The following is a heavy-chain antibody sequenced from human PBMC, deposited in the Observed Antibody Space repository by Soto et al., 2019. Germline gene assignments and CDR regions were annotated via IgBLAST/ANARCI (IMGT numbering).Heavy chain of an antibody. CDR3: TTDFYYDSSGYSNWFDP. V-gene: IGHV3-15*01. J-gene: IGHJ5*02. CDR1: GFTFSNAW. Sequence: GSLLLTCSASGFTFSNAWMSWVRQAPGKGLEWVGLIKSKTDGGTTDYAAPVKGRFTISRDDSKNTLYLQMNSLKTEDTAVYYCTTDFYYDSSGYSNWFDPWGQGTLVTVYS. D-gene: IGHD3-22*01. CDR2: IKSKTDGGTT.